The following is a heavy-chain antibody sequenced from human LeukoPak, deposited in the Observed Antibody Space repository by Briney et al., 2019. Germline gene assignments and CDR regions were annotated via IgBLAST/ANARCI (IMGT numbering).Heavy chain of an antibody. CDR1: GFTFENHW. Sequence: GGSLRLACAASGFTFENHWMTWVRQAPGKGPERVAYIKQNGSVQHYSDSVKGRFTISRDDAKNSLILEMNSLRDEDTAVYYCARWAGVIDYWGQGTLVTVSS. CDR3: ARWAGVIDY. V-gene: IGHV3-7*01. J-gene: IGHJ4*02. CDR2: IKQNGSVQ. D-gene: IGHD3-10*01.